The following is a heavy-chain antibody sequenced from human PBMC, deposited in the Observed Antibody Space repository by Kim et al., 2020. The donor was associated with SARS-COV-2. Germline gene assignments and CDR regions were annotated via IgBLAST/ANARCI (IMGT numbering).Heavy chain of an antibody. CDR2: IYHSGST. CDR1: GYSISSGYY. Sequence: SETLSLTCTVSGYSISSGYYWGWIRQPPGKGLEWIGSIYHSGSTYYNPSLKSRVTISVDTSKNQFSLKLSSVTAADTAVYYCASKLVATIYYWGQGTLVTVSS. V-gene: IGHV4-38-2*02. D-gene: IGHD5-12*01. CDR3: ASKLVATIYY. J-gene: IGHJ4*02.